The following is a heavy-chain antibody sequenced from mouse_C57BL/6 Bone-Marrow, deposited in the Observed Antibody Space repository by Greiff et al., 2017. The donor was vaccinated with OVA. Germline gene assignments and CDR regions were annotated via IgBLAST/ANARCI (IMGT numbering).Heavy chain of an antibody. D-gene: IGHD2-5*01. CDR2: IDPSDSYT. CDR3: ERWVVTTRWYFDV. J-gene: IGHJ1*03. CDR1: GYTFTSYW. Sequence: QVQLQQPGAELVMPGASVKLSCKASGYTFTSYWMHWVKQRPGQGLEWIGEIDPSDSYTNYNQKFKGKSTLTVDKSSSTAYMQLSSLTYEDSAVYYYERWVVTTRWYFDVWGTGTTVTVSS. V-gene: IGHV1-69*01.